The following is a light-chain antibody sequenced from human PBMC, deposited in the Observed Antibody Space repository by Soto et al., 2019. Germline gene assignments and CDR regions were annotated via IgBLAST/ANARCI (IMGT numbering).Light chain of an antibody. J-gene: IGLJ1*01. CDR3: GTWDTSLSYYV. CDR2: END. Sequence: QSALTQPPSVSAAPGQKVTISCSGSSSNIGNNYVSWYQQVPGTAPKLLIYENDKRPSGIPDRFSGSKSGTSATLGITGLQTGDEADYYCGTWDTSLSYYVFGFGTKLTVL. CDR1: SSNIGNNY. V-gene: IGLV1-51*02.